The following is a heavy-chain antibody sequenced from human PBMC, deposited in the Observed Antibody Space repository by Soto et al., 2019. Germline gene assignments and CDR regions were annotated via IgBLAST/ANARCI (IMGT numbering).Heavy chain of an antibody. CDR3: ATDRLELLYYYYYYGMDV. CDR1: GFTFSSYA. D-gene: IGHD1-7*01. Sequence: PGGSLRLSCAASGFTFSSYAMSWVRQAPGKGLEWVSAISGSGGSTYYADSVKGRFTISRDNSKNTLYLQMNSLRAEDTAVYYCATDRLELLYYYYYYGMDVWGQGTTVTVSS. V-gene: IGHV3-23*01. J-gene: IGHJ6*02. CDR2: ISGSGGST.